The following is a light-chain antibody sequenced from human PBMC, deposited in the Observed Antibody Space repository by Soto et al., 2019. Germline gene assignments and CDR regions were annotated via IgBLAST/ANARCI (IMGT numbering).Light chain of an antibody. J-gene: IGKJ1*01. Sequence: DIVMTQSPDSLTVSLGERATINCKSSQSLLSNSNKKNYLAWYQQKPGQPPKLLIYWASTRESGVPDRFTGSGSGTDFTLTISSLQAEDVAVYFCQQYYTSRTFDQGTRVEIK. CDR3: QQYYTSRT. CDR2: WAS. CDR1: QSLLSNSNKKNY. V-gene: IGKV4-1*01.